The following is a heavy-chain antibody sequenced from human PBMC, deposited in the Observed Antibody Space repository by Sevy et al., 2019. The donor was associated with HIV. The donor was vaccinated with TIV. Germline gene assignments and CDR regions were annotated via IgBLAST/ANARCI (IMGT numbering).Heavy chain of an antibody. CDR1: GFTFSSYD. CDR2: IGTAGDT. V-gene: IGHV3-13*01. D-gene: IGHD3-10*01. J-gene: IGHJ3*02. CDR3: ARASGEGAFDI. Sequence: GGSLRLSCAASGFTFSSYDMHWVRQATGKGLEWVSAIGTAGDTHYPGSVKGRFTISRENAKNSLYLQMNSLRAGDTAVYYCARASGEGAFDIWGQGTMVTVSS.